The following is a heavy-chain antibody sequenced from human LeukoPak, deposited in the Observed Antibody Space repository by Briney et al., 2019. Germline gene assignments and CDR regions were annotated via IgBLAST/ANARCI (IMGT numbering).Heavy chain of an antibody. D-gene: IGHD2-8*01. V-gene: IGHV3-33*08. CDR3: ARDRHCVNGVCHSPPGMDV. CDR1: GFIFSAYG. Sequence: GGSLRLSCAASGFIFSAYGMNWVRQAPGKGLEWVADIWFDKNQHFADSVKGRFAISRDNSKDTVYLQINSLRAEDTAVYYCARDRHCVNGVCHSPPGMDVWGQGTTVTVSS. CDR2: IWFDKNQ. J-gene: IGHJ6*02.